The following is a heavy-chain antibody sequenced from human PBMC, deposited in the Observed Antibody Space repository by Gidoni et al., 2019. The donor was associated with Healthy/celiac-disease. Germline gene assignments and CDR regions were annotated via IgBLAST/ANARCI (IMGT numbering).Heavy chain of an antibody. Sequence: QVQLVESGGGVVQPGKSLRLSCAASGFTFSSSGMHWVRQAPGKGLEWVAVISYDGSNKYYADSVKGRFTISRDNSKNTLYLQMNSLRAEDTAVYYCAKDILFSGSPVLGFDYWGQGTLVTVSS. CDR1: GFTFSSSG. J-gene: IGHJ4*02. D-gene: IGHD1-26*01. CDR2: ISYDGSNK. V-gene: IGHV3-30*18. CDR3: AKDILFSGSPVLGFDY.